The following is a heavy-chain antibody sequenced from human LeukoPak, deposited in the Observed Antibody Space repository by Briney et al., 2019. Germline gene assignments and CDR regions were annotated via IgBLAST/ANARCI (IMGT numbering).Heavy chain of an antibody. D-gene: IGHD3-10*01. CDR3: ARLQYSFLYGSGSYGVDY. V-gene: IGHV3-13*01. CDR1: GFTFSSYD. CDR2: IGTAGDT. Sequence: PGGSLRLSCAASGFTFSSYDMHWVRQATGKGLEWVSAIGTAGDTYYPGSVKGRFTISRENAKNSLYLQMNSLRAGDTAVYYCARLQYSFLYGSGSYGVDYWGQGTLVTVSS. J-gene: IGHJ4*02.